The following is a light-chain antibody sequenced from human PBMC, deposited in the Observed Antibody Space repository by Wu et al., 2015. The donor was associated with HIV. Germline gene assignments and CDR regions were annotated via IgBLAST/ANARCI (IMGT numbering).Light chain of an antibody. CDR1: QSVSSNY. CDR2: SAS. J-gene: IGKJ1*01. V-gene: IGKV3-20*01. Sequence: EIVLTQSPGTLSLSPGERATLSCRASQSVSSNYLAWYQQKPGQAPRLLIYSASSRATGIPDRFSGGGSGTDFTLTISRLEPEDFAVYSCQQYGSSPPTFGQGTKVEIK. CDR3: QQYGSSPPT.